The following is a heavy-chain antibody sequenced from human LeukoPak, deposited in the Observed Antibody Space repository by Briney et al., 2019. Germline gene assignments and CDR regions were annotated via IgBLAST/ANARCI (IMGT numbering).Heavy chain of an antibody. CDR3: ARDNHYDFWSGYYTEYYYYGMDV. Sequence: ASVKVSCKASGYTFTSYYMHWVRQAPGQGLEWMGIINPSGGSTSYAQKFQGRVTMTRDTSTSTVYMELSSLRSEDTAVYYCARDNHYDFWSGYYTEYYYYGMDVRGQGTTVTVSS. D-gene: IGHD3-3*01. V-gene: IGHV1-46*01. CDR2: INPSGGST. CDR1: GYTFTSYY. J-gene: IGHJ6*02.